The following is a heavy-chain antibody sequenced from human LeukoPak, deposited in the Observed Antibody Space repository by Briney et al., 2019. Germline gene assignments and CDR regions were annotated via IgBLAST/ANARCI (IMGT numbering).Heavy chain of an antibody. Sequence: SETLSLTCTVSGGSISSSSYYWGWIRQPPGKGLEWIGSIYYSGSTYYNPSLKSRVTISVDTSKNQFSLKLSSVTAADTAVYYCVRLGLISRMYYFDYWGQGTLVTVSS. D-gene: IGHD2/OR15-2a*01. V-gene: IGHV4-39*01. CDR3: VRLGLISRMYYFDY. CDR2: IYYSGST. J-gene: IGHJ4*02. CDR1: GGSISSSSYY.